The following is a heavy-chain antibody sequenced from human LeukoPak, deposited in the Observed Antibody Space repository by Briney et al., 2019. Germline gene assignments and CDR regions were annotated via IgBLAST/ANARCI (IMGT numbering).Heavy chain of an antibody. V-gene: IGHV1-2*02. CDR1: GYTFTGYY. CDR3: ARDNDSGSFDY. J-gene: IGHJ4*02. Sequence: ASVKVSCKASGYTFTGYYMHWVRQAPGQGLEWMGWINPNSGGTNYAQKFQGRVTMTRDTSISTAYMELSSLRSEDTAVYYCARDNDSGSFDYWGQGTLVTVSS. D-gene: IGHD1-26*01. CDR2: INPNSGGT.